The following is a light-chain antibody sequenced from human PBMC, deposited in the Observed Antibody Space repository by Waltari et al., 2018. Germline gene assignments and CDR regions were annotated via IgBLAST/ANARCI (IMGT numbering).Light chain of an antibody. CDR3: QQYITYPWT. J-gene: IGKJ1*01. CDR1: QSISSW. V-gene: IGKV1-5*03. CDR2: KAS. Sequence: IQMTQSPYTLSASAGDRVIITCRASQSISSWLAWDQQKPGKAPKLLVYKASSLESGVPTRFSGSGAGTEFTLTISSLQPDDVATYYCQQYITYPWTFGQGTKVEIK.